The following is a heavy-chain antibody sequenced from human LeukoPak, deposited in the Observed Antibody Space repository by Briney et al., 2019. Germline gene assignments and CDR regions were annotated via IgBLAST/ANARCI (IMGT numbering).Heavy chain of an antibody. V-gene: IGHV4-59*02. CDR3: AKGRLRGGHNFLGY. CDR1: GDSVSGYY. D-gene: IGHD2-15*01. Sequence: SDTLSLTCTVSGDSVSGYYWNWVRQPPGKGLDWLGYIYNSGSTNSKPSLKSRVTISVDTSKNHCSLELDSVTAAATAGYYWAKGRLRGGHNFLGYWGQGTLVTVSS. CDR2: IYNSGST. J-gene: IGHJ4*02.